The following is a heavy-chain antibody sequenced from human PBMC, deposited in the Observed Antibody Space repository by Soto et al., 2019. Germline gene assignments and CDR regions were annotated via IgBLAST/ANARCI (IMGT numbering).Heavy chain of an antibody. CDR1: GFTFSSYG. V-gene: IGHV3-30*18. CDR3: AKEGDIVVVTALYYFDY. CDR2: ISYDGSNK. D-gene: IGHD2-21*02. Sequence: QVQLVESGGGVVQPGWSLRLSCAASGFTFSSYGMHWVRQAPGKGLEWVAVISYDGSNKYYADSVKGRFTISRDNSKNTLYLQMNSLRAEDTAVYYCAKEGDIVVVTALYYFDYWGQGTLVTVSS. J-gene: IGHJ4*02.